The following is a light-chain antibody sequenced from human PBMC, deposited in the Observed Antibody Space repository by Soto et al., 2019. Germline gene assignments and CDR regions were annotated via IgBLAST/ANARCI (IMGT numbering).Light chain of an antibody. Sequence: DIQMTQSPSTLSASVGDRVTITCRASQSLNDWLAWFQQKPGKAPNLLIYKVSNLESGVPSRFSGSGSGTEFTLTISSLQPDDFATYYCQQYNGYSWAFCQGTKVEIK. CDR2: KVS. CDR1: QSLNDW. CDR3: QQYNGYSWA. J-gene: IGKJ1*01. V-gene: IGKV1-5*03.